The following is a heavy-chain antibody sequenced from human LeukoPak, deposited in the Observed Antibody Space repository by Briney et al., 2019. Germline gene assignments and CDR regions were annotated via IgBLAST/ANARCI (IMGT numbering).Heavy chain of an antibody. J-gene: IGHJ4*02. CDR1: GYTFTRYY. V-gene: IGHV1-46*01. D-gene: IGHD2-2*02. Sequence: ASVTVSYKPSGYTFTRYYMLWLRQAPGHALEWMGIINPNGGSTSYAQKFQGRVTMTRDTSTSTVYMELSSLRSEDTAVYYCARDHIPVPTTAIPDYWGQGTLVTVSS. CDR2: INPNGGST. CDR3: ARDHIPVPTTAIPDY.